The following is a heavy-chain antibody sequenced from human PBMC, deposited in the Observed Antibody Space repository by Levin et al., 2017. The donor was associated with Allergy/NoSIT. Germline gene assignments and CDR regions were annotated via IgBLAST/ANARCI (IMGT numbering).Heavy chain of an antibody. Sequence: GGSLRLSCTASGFTFGDYAMSWFRQAPGKGLEWVGFIRSKAYGGTTEYAASVKGRFTISRDDSKSIAYLQMNSLKTEDTAVYYCTRARMPGYYGSGRYYIRPDYWGQGTLVTVSS. CDR3: TRARMPGYYGSGRYYIRPDY. CDR2: IRSKAYGGTT. V-gene: IGHV3-49*03. D-gene: IGHD3-10*01. CDR1: GFTFGDYA. J-gene: IGHJ4*02.